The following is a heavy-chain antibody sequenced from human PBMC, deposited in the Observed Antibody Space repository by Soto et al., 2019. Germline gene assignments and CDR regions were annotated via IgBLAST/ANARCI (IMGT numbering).Heavy chain of an antibody. CDR3: ARAAWGLWFGYMDV. J-gene: IGHJ6*03. CDR2: LYSDGTT. CDR1: GFTVGGNY. V-gene: IGHV3-53*04. D-gene: IGHD3-10*01. Sequence: QLVESGGGLVQPGGSLRLSCAASGFTVGGNYMSWVRPAPGKGLEWVSVLYSDGTTYYADSVRGRFTISRHNSENMLYLQMNALSADDTAVYYCARAAWGLWFGYMDVWGKGTTVTVSS.